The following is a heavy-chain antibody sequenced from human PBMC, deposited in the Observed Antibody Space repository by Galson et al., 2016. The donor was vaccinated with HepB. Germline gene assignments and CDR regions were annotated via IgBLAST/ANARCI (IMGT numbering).Heavy chain of an antibody. CDR3: ARVGSDILTGSDNWFDP. CDR1: GYSFTNYW. V-gene: IGHV5-10-1*01. J-gene: IGHJ5*02. D-gene: IGHD3-9*01. Sequence: QSGAEVNKPGESLRIACTGSGYSFTNYWISWVRQMPGKGLEWMGRIDPRDSYTNYSPSIQVHVTFSADKSLSTVYLHCSSLKASDTAMYYCARVGSDILTGSDNWFDPWGQGTLVTVSS. CDR2: IDPRDSYT.